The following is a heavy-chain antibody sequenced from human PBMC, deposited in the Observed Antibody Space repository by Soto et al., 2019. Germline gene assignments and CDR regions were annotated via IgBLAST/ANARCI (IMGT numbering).Heavy chain of an antibody. V-gene: IGHV1-8*01. J-gene: IGHJ4*02. Sequence: QVQLVQSGAEVKKPGASVKVSCKASGYTFTSYDINWVRQATGQGLEWMGWMNPNRGNTGYAQKFQGRVTMTRNTSISTAYMELSSLRSEDTAVYYCARTPPDDCSGGSCYPDDYWGQGTLVTVSS. CDR3: ARTPPDDCSGGSCYPDDY. CDR1: GYTFTSYD. CDR2: MNPNRGNT. D-gene: IGHD2-15*01.